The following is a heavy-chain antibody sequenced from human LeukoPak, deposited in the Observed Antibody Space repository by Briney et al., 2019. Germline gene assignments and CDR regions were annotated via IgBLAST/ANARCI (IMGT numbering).Heavy chain of an antibody. V-gene: IGHV3-9*01. J-gene: IGHJ4*02. CDR2: ISWNSGYI. Sequence: GGSLRLSCPASGFTFDNYAMHWVRQAPGKGLEWLSIISWNSGYIGYADSVKGRFTISRDNAKKSLDLQMNSLRAEDTAFYYCAKVRGTYSSGYFFDYWGQGTLVTVSS. CDR3: AKVRGTYSSGYFFDY. CDR1: GFTFDNYA. D-gene: IGHD6-19*01.